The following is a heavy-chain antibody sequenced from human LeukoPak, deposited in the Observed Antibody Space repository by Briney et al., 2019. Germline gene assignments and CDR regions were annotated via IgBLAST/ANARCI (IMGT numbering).Heavy chain of an antibody. CDR1: GFTFSSYG. CDR2: ISYDGSNK. J-gene: IGHJ5*02. Sequence: PGGSLRLSCAASGFTFSSYGMHWVRQAPGKGLEWVAVISYDGSNKYYADSVKGRFTISRDNSKNTLYLQMNSLRAEDTAVYFCAKQHYYDSISWFDPWGQGTLVTVSS. CDR3: AKQHYYDSISWFDP. D-gene: IGHD3-22*01. V-gene: IGHV3-30*18.